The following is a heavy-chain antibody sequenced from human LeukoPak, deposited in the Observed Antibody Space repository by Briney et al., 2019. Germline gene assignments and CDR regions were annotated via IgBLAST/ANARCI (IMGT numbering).Heavy chain of an antibody. D-gene: IGHD5-18*01. CDR2: ISGSGGRT. J-gene: IGHJ4*02. CDR3: AKEARYSYAPD. CDR1: GFTFSSYA. Sequence: GGSLRLSCAASGFTFSSYAMSWVRQAPGKGLEWVSAISGSGGRTYYADSVKGRFTISRDNSKNALFLQMNSLRVDDTAVYYCAKEARYSYAPDWGRGTLVTVSS. V-gene: IGHV3-23*01.